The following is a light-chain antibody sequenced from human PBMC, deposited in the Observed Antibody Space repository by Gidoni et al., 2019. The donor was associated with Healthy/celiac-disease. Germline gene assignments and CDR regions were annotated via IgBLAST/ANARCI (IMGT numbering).Light chain of an antibody. Sequence: QYALNQPASASGSPGPSITISCTGTSSDVGGYNYVSWYQQPPGKAPNLMIYEVSNRPSGVSNRFSGSKSGNTASLTISGLQAEDEADYYCSSYTSSSTLVFGGGTKLTVL. CDR2: EVS. CDR3: SSYTSSSTLV. J-gene: IGLJ2*01. V-gene: IGLV2-14*01. CDR1: SSDVGGYNY.